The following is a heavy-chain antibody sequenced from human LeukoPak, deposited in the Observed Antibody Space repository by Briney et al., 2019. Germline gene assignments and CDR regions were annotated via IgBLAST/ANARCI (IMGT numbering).Heavy chain of an antibody. D-gene: IGHD4-17*01. V-gene: IGHV3-23*01. CDR1: GFTFSSYA. Sequence: PGGSLRLSCAASGFTFSSYAMTWVRQAPGKGLEWVSSISSSGGSTYYADSVRGRFIISRDNSKNTLYLQMNSLTTDDTSVYYCAKDLGYGDYWGAHWGQGTLVSVSS. CDR2: ISSSGGST. CDR3: AKDLGYGDYWGAH. J-gene: IGHJ4*02.